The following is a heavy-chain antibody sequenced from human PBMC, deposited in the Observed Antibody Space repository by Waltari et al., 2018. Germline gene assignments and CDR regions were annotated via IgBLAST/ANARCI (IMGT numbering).Heavy chain of an antibody. D-gene: IGHD6-19*01. CDR3: AIAGYSSGWYAPAEYFQH. V-gene: IGHV3-23*01. CDR2: ISGSGGST. J-gene: IGHJ1*01. Sequence: EVQLLESGGGLVQPGGSLRLSCAASGFTFSSYAMSWVRQAPGKGLEWVSAISGSGGSTYYADSVKGRFTISRDNSKNTLYLQMNSLRAEDTAVYYCAIAGYSSGWYAPAEYFQHWGQGTLVTVSS. CDR1: GFTFSSYA.